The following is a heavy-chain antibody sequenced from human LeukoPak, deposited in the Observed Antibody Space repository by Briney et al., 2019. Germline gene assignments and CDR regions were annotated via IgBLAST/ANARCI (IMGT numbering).Heavy chain of an antibody. CDR1: GDSFTYYH. CDR3: ARTPGAFDS. Sequence: SETLSLTCAVYGDSFTYYHWTWIRQSPGRGLEWIGEVSHTGDTDYNPSLENRLTISIDTSNKQFSLRLTSVTAADTAVYYCARTPGAFDSWGQGTLVTVSS. D-gene: IGHD2-15*01. J-gene: IGHJ4*02. V-gene: IGHV4-34*01. CDR2: VSHTGDT.